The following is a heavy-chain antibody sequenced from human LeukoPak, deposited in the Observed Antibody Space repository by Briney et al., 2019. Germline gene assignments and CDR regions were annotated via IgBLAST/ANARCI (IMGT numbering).Heavy chain of an antibody. CDR3: ARDRRTYYSGSGSYYKVGRLDF. D-gene: IGHD3-10*01. J-gene: IGHJ4*02. V-gene: IGHV1-69*13. Sequence: SVKVSCKSSEEDISNYLITWVRQAPGQGPEWVGGIIPQFEIRNYAQKFKGRVTITADESTRTAYMELSGLTSEDTAVYYCARDRRTYYSGSGSYYKVGRLDFWGQGTLVTVSS. CDR1: EEDISNYL. CDR2: IIPQFEIR.